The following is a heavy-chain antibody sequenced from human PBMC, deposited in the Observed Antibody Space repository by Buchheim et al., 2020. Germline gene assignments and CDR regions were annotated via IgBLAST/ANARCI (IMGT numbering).Heavy chain of an antibody. CDR1: GGSISSNNYY. CDR3: ARHGGGLVRGRNWFDP. Sequence: QLQLQESGPGLVKPSETLSLTCTVSGGSISSNNYYWGWIRQPPGKGLEWIGNIYYSGSSCFNPSLKSRVAVSVDTSKNQFSLKLSSVTAADTAVYYCARHGGGLVRGRNWFDPWGQGTL. CDR2: IYYSGSS. D-gene: IGHD3-10*01. J-gene: IGHJ5*02. V-gene: IGHV4-39*01.